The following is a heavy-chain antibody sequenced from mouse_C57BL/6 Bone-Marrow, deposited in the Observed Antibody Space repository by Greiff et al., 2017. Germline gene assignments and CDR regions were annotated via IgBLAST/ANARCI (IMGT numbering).Heavy chain of an antibody. CDR3: PFSYYCGSSLDY. CDR1: GYTFTSYG. Sequence: QVQLQQSGAELARPGASVKLSCKASGYTFTSYGISWVKQRTGQGLEWIGEIYPRSGNTYYNEKFKGKATLTADKSSSTAYMELRSLTSEDAAVYFCPFSYYCGSSLDYWGQGTTLTVSS. J-gene: IGHJ2*01. V-gene: IGHV1-81*01. D-gene: IGHD1-1*01. CDR2: IYPRSGNT.